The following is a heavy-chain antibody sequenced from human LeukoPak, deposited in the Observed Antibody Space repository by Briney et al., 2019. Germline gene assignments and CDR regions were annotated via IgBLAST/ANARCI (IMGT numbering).Heavy chain of an antibody. CDR2: IYYSGST. V-gene: IGHV4-59*01. D-gene: IGHD6-6*01. Sequence: SETLPLTCTVSGGAISSYYWFWIRQPPWKGLEGIGYIYYSGSTNYNPSLKSRVTISVDTSKNQFSLKLSSVTAADTAVYYCARKKFIAAGGFDPWGQGTLVTVSS. CDR3: ARKKFIAAGGFDP. CDR1: GGAISSYY. J-gene: IGHJ5*02.